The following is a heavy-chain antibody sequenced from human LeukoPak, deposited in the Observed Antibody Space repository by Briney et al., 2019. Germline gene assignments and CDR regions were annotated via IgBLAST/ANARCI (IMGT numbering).Heavy chain of an antibody. Sequence: GESLKISCKGSGYIFTSYWIGWVRQMPGKGLEWMGIIYPGDSDTRDSPSFQGQVTISADKSTSTAYLQWSSLKASDTAMYYCARIALYYDSSGYYPTGYWYFDLWGRGTLVTVSS. V-gene: IGHV5-51*01. CDR2: IYPGDSDT. CDR1: GYIFTSYW. CDR3: ARIALYYDSSGYYPTGYWYFDL. D-gene: IGHD3-22*01. J-gene: IGHJ2*01.